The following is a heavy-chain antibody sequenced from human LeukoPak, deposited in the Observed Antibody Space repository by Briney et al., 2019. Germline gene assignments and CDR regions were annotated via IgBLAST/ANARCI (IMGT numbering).Heavy chain of an antibody. CDR2: IYYSGST. V-gene: IGHV4-59*12. D-gene: IGHD2-21*01. CDR3: ARDRAIVVVIARGIDY. J-gene: IGHJ4*02. CDR1: GGSISSYY. Sequence: KPSETLSLTCTVSGGSISSYYWSWIRQPPGKGLEWIGYIYYSGSTNYNPSLKSRVTISVDTSKNQFSLKLSSVTAADTAVYYCARDRAIVVVIARGIDYWGQGTLVTVSS.